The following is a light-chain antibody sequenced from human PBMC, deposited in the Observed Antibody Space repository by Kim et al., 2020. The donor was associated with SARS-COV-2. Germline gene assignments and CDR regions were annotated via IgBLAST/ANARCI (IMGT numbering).Light chain of an antibody. V-gene: IGLV1-47*01. CDR2: AND. CDR1: KSNIGSNY. Sequence: ELTQPPSASGTPGQRVTISCSGSKSNIGSNYVYWYQQLPGTAPKLLIYANDQRPSGVPDRFSGSKSGTSASLAISGLRSEDEADYYCAAWDDRMSGPGVFGGGTKVTVL. J-gene: IGLJ3*02. CDR3: AAWDDRMSGPGV.